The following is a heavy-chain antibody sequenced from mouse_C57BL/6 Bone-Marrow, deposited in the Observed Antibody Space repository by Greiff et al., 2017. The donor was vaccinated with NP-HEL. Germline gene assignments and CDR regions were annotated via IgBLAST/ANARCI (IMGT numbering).Heavy chain of an antibody. J-gene: IGHJ4*01. CDR2: IWSGGST. V-gene: IGHV2-2*01. CDR1: GFSLTSYG. Sequence: QVQLKQSGPGLVQPSQSLSITCTVSGFSLTSYGVHWVRQSPGKGLEWLGVIWSGGSTDYNAAFISRLSISKDNSKSQVFFKMNGLQAQDTAIYYCARRDYGSPLPYAMDYWGQGTSVTVSS. CDR3: ARRDYGSPLPYAMDY. D-gene: IGHD1-1*01.